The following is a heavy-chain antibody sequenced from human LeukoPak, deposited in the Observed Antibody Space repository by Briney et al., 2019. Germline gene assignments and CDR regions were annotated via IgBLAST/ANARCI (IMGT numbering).Heavy chain of an antibody. Sequence: PGGSLRLSCAASGFTLSSYWMSWVRQAPAKGLEWVANIKQDGSEKYYVDSVKGRFTISRDNAKNSLYLQMNSLRAEDTAVYYCARDRYYYMDVWGKGTTVTISS. CDR1: GFTLSSYW. CDR3: ARDRYYYMDV. V-gene: IGHV3-7*01. D-gene: IGHD3-16*01. CDR2: IKQDGSEK. J-gene: IGHJ6*03.